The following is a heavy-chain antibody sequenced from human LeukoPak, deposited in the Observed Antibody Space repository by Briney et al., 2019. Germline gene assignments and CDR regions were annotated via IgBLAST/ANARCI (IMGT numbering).Heavy chain of an antibody. Sequence: GGSLRLSCAASGFTFSSYSMNWVRQAPGKGLEWVSYISSSSSTIYYADSVKGRFTIPRDNAKNSLYLQMNSLRAEDTAVYYCARDYYDSSGYYWRDYWGQGTLVTVSS. CDR3: ARDYYDSSGYYWRDY. CDR2: ISSSSSTI. J-gene: IGHJ4*02. D-gene: IGHD3-22*01. V-gene: IGHV3-48*01. CDR1: GFTFSSYS.